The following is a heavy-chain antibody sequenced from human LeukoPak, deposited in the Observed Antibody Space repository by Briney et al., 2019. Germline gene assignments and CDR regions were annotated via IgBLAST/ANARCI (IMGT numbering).Heavy chain of an antibody. J-gene: IGHJ4*02. Sequence: SETLSLTCTASGGSISSNNYYWGCIRQPPGKGLEWIGSIYYSGSTYYNPSLKSRVTISVDTSKNQFSLKLSSVTAADTAVYYCARRSGSFWSSYYYFDYWGQGILVTVSS. CDR1: GGSISSNNYY. V-gene: IGHV4-39*01. D-gene: IGHD3-3*01. CDR2: IYYSGST. CDR3: ARRSGSFWSSYYYFDY.